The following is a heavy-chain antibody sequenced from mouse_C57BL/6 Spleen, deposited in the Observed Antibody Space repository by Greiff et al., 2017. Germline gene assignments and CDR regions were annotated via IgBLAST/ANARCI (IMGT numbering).Heavy chain of an antibody. V-gene: IGHV1-15*01. Sequence: VKLMESGAELVRPGASVTLSCKASGYTFTDYEMHWVKQTPVHGLEWIGAIDPETGGTAYNQKFKGKAILTADKSSSTAYMELRSLTSEDSAVYYCTRWVITTGYFDYWGQGTTLTVSS. D-gene: IGHD1-1*01. CDR2: IDPETGGT. J-gene: IGHJ2*01. CDR1: GYTFTDYE. CDR3: TRWVITTGYFDY.